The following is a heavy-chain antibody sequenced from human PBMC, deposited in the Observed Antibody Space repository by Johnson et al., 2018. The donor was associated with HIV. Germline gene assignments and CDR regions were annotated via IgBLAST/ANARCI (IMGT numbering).Heavy chain of an antibody. D-gene: IGHD1-26*01. CDR3: AKAYLRGSYFVAVEF. V-gene: IGHV3-30*02. J-gene: IGHJ3*01. CDR2: IRYDGSNK. CDR1: GFTVSSNY. Sequence: QVQLVESGGGLVQPGGSLRLSCAASGFTVSSNYMSWVRQAPGKGLEWVAFIRYDGSNKYYADSVKGRFTISRDNAKNTLSLQMTSLRTEDAAVYFCAKAYLRGSYFVAVEFWGQGTMVTVSS.